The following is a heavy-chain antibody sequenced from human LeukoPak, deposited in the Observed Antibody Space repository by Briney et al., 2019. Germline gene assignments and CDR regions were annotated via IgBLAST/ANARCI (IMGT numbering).Heavy chain of an antibody. CDR2: IIPIFGTT. V-gene: IGHV1-69*01. J-gene: IGHJ3*02. Sequence: ASVTVSCKTSGGTFSSYAISWVRQAPGQGLEWMGGIIPIFGTTHYAQRFQGKVTITADESTSTVYMELSSLTSEDTAVYYCARGDIPAAGIINNHDGFDNWGQGTMVTVSS. CDR1: GGTFSSYA. D-gene: IGHD6-13*01. CDR3: ARGDIPAAGIINNHDGFDN.